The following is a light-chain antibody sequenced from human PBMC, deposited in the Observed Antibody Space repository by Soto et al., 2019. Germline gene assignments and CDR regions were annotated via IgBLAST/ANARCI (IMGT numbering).Light chain of an antibody. J-gene: IGKJ4*01. CDR2: GAS. Sequence: EIVLTQSPGGVSLSPGERATLSCRASQSVSGSYLAWYQQKPGQAPRLLIYGASTRATGIPDRFSGSGSGKVFTLTISRLEPEDVAVYYCRQYGSSSLTFGGGTKVEI. CDR1: QSVSGSY. V-gene: IGKV3-20*01. CDR3: RQYGSSSLT.